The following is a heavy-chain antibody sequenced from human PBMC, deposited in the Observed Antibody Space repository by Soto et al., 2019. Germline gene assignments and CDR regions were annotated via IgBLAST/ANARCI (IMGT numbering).Heavy chain of an antibody. CDR2: INAGNGNT. CDR3: ARVDGDYYYYYMDV. D-gene: IGHD3-3*01. J-gene: IGHJ6*03. Sequence: GASVKVSCKASGYTFTSYAMHWVRQAPGQRLEWMGWINAGNGNTKYSQKFQGRVTITRDTSASTAYMELSSLRSEDTAVYYCARVDGDYYYYYMDVWGKGATVTV. CDR1: GYTFTSYA. V-gene: IGHV1-3*01.